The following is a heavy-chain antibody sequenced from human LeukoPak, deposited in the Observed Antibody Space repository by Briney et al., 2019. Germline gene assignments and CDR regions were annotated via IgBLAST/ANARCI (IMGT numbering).Heavy chain of an antibody. CDR2: ITNGGSTI. D-gene: IGHD3-10*01. Sequence: GGSLRLSWAAAGFTFSDYNMNWVRQAPGKGLEWVSYITNGGSTIHHADSVKGRFTISRDNAKKTLYLQMNSLRAEDTAVYYCAKPLGAMVRGHEDFYYYYGMDVWGQGTTVTVSS. V-gene: IGHV3-11*01. CDR1: GFTFSDYN. J-gene: IGHJ6*02. CDR3: AKPLGAMVRGHEDFYYYYGMDV.